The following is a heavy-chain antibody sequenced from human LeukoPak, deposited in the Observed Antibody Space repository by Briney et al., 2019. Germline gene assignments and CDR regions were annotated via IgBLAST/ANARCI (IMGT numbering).Heavy chain of an antibody. CDR2: ISSSSSYI. V-gene: IGHV3-21*01. CDR1: GFTFSSYA. Sequence: PGGSLRLSCAASGFTFSSYAMHWVRQAPGKGLEWVSSISSSSSYIYYADSVKGRFTISRDNAKNSLYLQMNSLRAEDTAVYYCARAEGGYSYGPQGYFDLWGRGTLVTVSS. CDR3: ARAEGGYSYGPQGYFDL. J-gene: IGHJ2*01. D-gene: IGHD5-18*01.